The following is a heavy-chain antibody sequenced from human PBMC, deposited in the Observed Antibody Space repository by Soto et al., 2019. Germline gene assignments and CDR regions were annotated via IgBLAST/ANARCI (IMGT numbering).Heavy chain of an antibody. J-gene: IGHJ6*02. CDR3: ASSGIAARLQYYYYGMDV. V-gene: IGHV1-2*02. CDR2: INPNSGGT. Sequence: GASVKVSCKASGYTFTGYYMHWVRQAPGQGLEWMGWINPNSGGTNYAQKFQGRVTMTRDTSISTAYMELSRLRSDDTAVYYCASSGIAARLQYYYYGMDVWGQWTTVTVSS. CDR1: GYTFTGYY. D-gene: IGHD6-6*01.